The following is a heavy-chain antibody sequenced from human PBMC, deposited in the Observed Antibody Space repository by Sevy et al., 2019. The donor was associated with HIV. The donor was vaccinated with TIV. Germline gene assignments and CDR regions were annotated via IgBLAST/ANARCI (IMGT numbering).Heavy chain of an antibody. CDR1: GGSISSGSYY. CDR2: IYTSGST. CDR3: ARGHLSTHYSSSWYSYFDY. J-gene: IGHJ4*02. V-gene: IGHV4-61*02. D-gene: IGHD6-13*01. Sequence: SETLSLTCTVSGGSISSGSYYWSWIRQPAAKGLEWIGSIYTSGSTNYNPSLKSRVTISVDTSKNQFSLKLSSVTAADTAEYYCARGHLSTHYSSSWYSYFDYWGQGTLVTVSS.